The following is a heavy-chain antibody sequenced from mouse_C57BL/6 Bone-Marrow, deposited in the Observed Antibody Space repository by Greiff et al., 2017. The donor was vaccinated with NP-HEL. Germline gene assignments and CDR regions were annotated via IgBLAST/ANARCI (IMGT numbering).Heavy chain of an antibody. CDR1: GISITTGNYR. D-gene: IGHD2-4*01. V-gene: IGHV3-5*01. J-gene: IGHJ4*01. CDR3: ARDGGLRRGYYAMDY. Sequence: EVQLVESGPGLVKPSQTVFLTCTVSGISITTGNYRWSWIRQFPGNKLEWIGYIYYSGTITYNPSLTSRTTITRDTPKNQFFLEMNSLTAEDTATYYCARDGGLRRGYYAMDYWGQGTSVTVSS. CDR2: IYYSGTI.